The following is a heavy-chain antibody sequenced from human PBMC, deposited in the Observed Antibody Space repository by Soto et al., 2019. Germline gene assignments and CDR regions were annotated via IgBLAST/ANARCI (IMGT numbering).Heavy chain of an antibody. CDR2: IFYNGKT. V-gene: IGHV4-59*01. CDR1: GGSINDYY. J-gene: IGHJ4*02. CDR3: ARGGVGITFGGVVVAPYFDY. D-gene: IGHD3-16*02. Sequence: SETLSPTCTVAGGSINDYYWSWIRRPPGKGLEWIGYIFYNGKTNYNPSLKSRVTISVDTSKNQFSLKLSSVTAADTAVFYCARGGVGITFGGVVVAPYFDYWGQGALVTVSS.